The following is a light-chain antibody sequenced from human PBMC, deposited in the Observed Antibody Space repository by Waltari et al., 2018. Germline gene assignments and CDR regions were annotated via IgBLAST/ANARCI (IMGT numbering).Light chain of an antibody. J-gene: IGLJ2*01. Sequence: QSALPQPASVSGSPGQSITISCTGRSRDVGGYDSVSWSEHHPGQAPKVIIYDVNKRPSGVSDRFSGSKSGNTASLTISGLQAEDEATFYCSSQSTKNGVIFGGGTKVTVL. V-gene: IGLV2-14*03. CDR2: DVN. CDR3: SSQSTKNGVI. CDR1: SRDVGGYDS.